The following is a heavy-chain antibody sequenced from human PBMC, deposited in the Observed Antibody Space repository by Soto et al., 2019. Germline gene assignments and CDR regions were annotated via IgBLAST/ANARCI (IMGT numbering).Heavy chain of an antibody. Sequence: QITLKESGPTLVKPTQTLTLTCTFSGFSLSTSGVGVCWIRQPPGKALEWLALIYWDDDKRYSPSLKSRLTTTKDTSKNQVVLTMTKMDPVDTSTYYCAHWPSDAFDIWGQGTMVTVSS. CDR2: IYWDDDK. D-gene: IGHD2-2*01. V-gene: IGHV2-5*02. J-gene: IGHJ3*02. CDR1: GFSLSTSGVG. CDR3: AHWPSDAFDI.